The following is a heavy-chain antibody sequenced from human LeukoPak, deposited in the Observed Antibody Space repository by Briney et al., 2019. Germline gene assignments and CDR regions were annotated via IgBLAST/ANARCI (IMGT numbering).Heavy chain of an antibody. CDR1: GFTFSDYY. V-gene: IGHV3-11*01. J-gene: IGHJ4*02. Sequence: RTGGSLRLSCAASGFTFSDYYMSWIRQAPGRGLEWVSYISSTGSTIYYADSVKGRFTISRDNAKNSLYLQMNSLRAEDTAVYYCVRGQASFDYWGQGTLVTVSS. CDR3: VRGQASFDY. CDR2: ISSTGSTI.